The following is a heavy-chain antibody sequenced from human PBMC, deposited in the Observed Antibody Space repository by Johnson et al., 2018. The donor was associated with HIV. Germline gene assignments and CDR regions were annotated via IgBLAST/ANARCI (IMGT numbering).Heavy chain of an antibody. V-gene: IGHV3-74*01. J-gene: IGHJ3*02. Sequence: EVQLVESGGGLVQPGGSLRLSCAASGFTFSNSWMHWVRQAPGEGLVWVSHINSDGINITYADSVKGRFTISRDNAKNTLYLQMNSLRAEDTAVYYCVRDPDYYDSSDAFDIWGQGTMVTVSS. CDR3: VRDPDYYDSSDAFDI. CDR2: INSDGINI. CDR1: GFTFSNSW. D-gene: IGHD3-22*01.